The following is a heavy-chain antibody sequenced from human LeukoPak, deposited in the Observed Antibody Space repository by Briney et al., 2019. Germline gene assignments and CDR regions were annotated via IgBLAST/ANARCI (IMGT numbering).Heavy chain of an antibody. J-gene: IGHJ4*02. CDR3: ARDYCSGTSCYGKFYFDY. D-gene: IGHD2-2*01. V-gene: IGHV3-11*01. Sequence: KPGGFLRLSCAASGFTFSDYYMSWIRQAPGKGLEWVSYISSNGNTIYYADSVKGRFTISRDNAKNSLYLQMNSLRAEDTAVYYCARDYCSGTSCYGKFYFDYWGQGTLVTVSS. CDR2: ISSNGNTI. CDR1: GFTFSDYY.